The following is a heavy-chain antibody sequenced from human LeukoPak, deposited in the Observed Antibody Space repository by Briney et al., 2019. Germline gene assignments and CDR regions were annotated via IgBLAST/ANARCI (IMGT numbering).Heavy chain of an antibody. V-gene: IGHV4-31*03. J-gene: IGHJ4*02. CDR2: IYYSGST. D-gene: IGHD3-22*01. Sequence: PSETLSLTCTVSGGSISSGGYYWSWIRQHPGKGLEWIGYIYYSGSTYYNPSLKSRVTISVDTSKNQFSLKLSSVTAADTAVYYCARTSGYYPALDYWGQGTLVTVSS. CDR3: ARTSGYYPALDY. CDR1: GGSISSGGYY.